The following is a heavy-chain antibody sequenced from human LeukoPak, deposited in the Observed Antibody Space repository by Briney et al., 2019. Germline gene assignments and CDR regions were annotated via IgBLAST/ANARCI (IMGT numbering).Heavy chain of an antibody. CDR2: INWNGGRT. CDR3: AREYYGSGSYCNVGY. J-gene: IGHJ4*02. D-gene: IGHD3-10*01. Sequence: EGSLRLSCAASGFTFDDYGMSWVRQAPGKGLEWVSGINWNGGRTGYADSVKGRFTISRDNAKKSLYVQMNSLRAEDTALYYCAREYYGSGSYCNVGYWGQGTLVTVSS. V-gene: IGHV3-20*04. CDR1: GFTFDDYG.